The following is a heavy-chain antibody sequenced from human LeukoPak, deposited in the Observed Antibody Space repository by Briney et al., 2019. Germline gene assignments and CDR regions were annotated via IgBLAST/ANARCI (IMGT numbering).Heavy chain of an antibody. CDR3: ARERGDYRAFDV. CDR1: GFTFNIYE. D-gene: IGHD4-17*01. Sequence: PGGSLRLSCAASGFTFNIYEMHGVRQAPGMGLEGISYISSDGTTNYHTDSVSGPFTISRDNARISLSLQMNSLRAEYTCVYYCARERGDYRAFDVWGRGTMVTVSS. J-gene: IGHJ3*01. CDR2: ISSDGTTN. V-gene: IGHV3-48*03.